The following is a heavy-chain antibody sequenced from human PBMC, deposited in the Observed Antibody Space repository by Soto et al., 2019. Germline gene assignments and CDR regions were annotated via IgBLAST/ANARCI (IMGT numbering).Heavy chain of an antibody. J-gene: IGHJ4*02. Sequence: PSETLSLTCTVSGGSISSYYWSWIRQPPGKGLEWIGYIYYSGSTNYNPSLKSRVTISVDTSKNQFSLKLSSVTAADTAVYYCARGGGPKIVGDYWGQGTLVTVSS. CDR2: IYYSGST. V-gene: IGHV4-59*01. CDR3: ARGGGPKIVGDY. CDR1: GGSISSYY. D-gene: IGHD3-10*01.